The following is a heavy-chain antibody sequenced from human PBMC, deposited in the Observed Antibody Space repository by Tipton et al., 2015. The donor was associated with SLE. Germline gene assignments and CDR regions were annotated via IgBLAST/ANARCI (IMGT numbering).Heavy chain of an antibody. Sequence: GSLRLSCAASGFTVSSNYMSWVRQAPGKGLEWVSVIYSGGSTYYADSVKGRFTISRDNSKNTLYLQMNSLRAEDTAVYYCAKDSGSGWYNWFDPWGQGTLVTVSS. CDR1: GFTVSSNY. D-gene: IGHD3-10*01. CDR2: IYSGGST. CDR3: AKDSGSGWYNWFDP. J-gene: IGHJ5*02. V-gene: IGHV3-53*05.